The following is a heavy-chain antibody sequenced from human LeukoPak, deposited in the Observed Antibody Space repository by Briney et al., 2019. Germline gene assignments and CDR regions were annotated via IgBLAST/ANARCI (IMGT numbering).Heavy chain of an antibody. CDR3: ARGGDYGRDY. CDR2: INHSGST. D-gene: IGHD4-17*01. J-gene: IGHJ4*02. CDR1: GGSFSGYY. V-gene: IGHV4-34*01. Sequence: KPSETLSLTCAVYGGSFSGYYWSWIRQPPGKGLEWIGEINHSGSTNYNPSLKSRVTISVDTSKNQFSLKLSSVTAADTAVYYCARGGDYGRDYWGQGTLVTVSS.